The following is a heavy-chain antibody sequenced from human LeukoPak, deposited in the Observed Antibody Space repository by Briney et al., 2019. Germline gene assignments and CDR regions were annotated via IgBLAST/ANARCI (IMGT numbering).Heavy chain of an antibody. Sequence: GGSLRLSCAASEFTFSMYGMNWVRQAPGKGLEWVSSISGSHTYIAYADSVKGRFTISRDNAKNSLYLQMNSLRAEDTAVYYCASGGGWVFFNWGQGTLVTVSS. D-gene: IGHD6-19*01. J-gene: IGHJ4*02. V-gene: IGHV3-21*01. CDR2: ISGSHTYI. CDR3: ASGGGWVFFN. CDR1: EFTFSMYG.